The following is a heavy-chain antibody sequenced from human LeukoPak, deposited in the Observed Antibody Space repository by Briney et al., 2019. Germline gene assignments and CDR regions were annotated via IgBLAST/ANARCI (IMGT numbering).Heavy chain of an antibody. Sequence: GGSLRLSCAVSGFTFSSYGMHWVRQAPGKGLEWVAVISYDGDNQYYADSVKGRFTISTDNSNNTLYLQMNSLRVEDTAVYYCAKGHGLSGLRRYYFDYWGQGTLVTVSS. CDR1: GFTFSSYG. V-gene: IGHV3-30*18. D-gene: IGHD3-10*01. CDR3: AKGHGLSGLRRYYFDY. J-gene: IGHJ4*02. CDR2: ISYDGDNQ.